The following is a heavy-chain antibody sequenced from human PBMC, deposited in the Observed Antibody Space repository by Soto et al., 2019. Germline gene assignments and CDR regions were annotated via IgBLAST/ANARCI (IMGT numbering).Heavy chain of an antibody. D-gene: IGHD3-3*01. J-gene: IGHJ4*02. CDR3: AKRGDDFWSGYYYYFDC. CDR2: IGGRGVNT. V-gene: IGHV3-23*01. Sequence: GGSLRLSCAASGFTFGSYAMNWVRQAPGKGLEWVSGIGGRGVNTYYADSLKGRFTISRDNSKNTLYLQMNSLRVEDTAVYYCAKRGDDFWSGYYYYFDCWGRGTLVTVSS. CDR1: GFTFGSYA.